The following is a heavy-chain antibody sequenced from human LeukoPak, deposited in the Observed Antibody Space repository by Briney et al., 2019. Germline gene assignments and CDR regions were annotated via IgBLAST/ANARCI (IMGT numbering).Heavy chain of an antibody. V-gene: IGHV4-39*07. J-gene: IGHJ4*02. CDR2: IYYSGST. CDR1: GGSISSSSYY. Sequence: PPETLSLTCTVSGGSISSSSYYWGWIRQPPGKGLEWIGSIYYSGSTYYNPSLKSRVTISVDTSKNQFSLELSSVTAADTAVYYCANIAAAGTGAYYFDYWGQGTLVTVSS. CDR3: ANIAAAGTGAYYFDY. D-gene: IGHD6-13*01.